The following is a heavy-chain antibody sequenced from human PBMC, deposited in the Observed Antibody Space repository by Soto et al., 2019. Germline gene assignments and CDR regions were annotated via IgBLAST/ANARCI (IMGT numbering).Heavy chain of an antibody. Sequence: QVQLVESGGGVVQPGRSLRLSCAASGFSISRSAMHWVRQAPGKGLEWVAVIAYDGSNRWYADSAKGRFTISRDNSKNTVYLQMSSLGGEDTAVYYCDRDLQAGTDNVNWFAPWGQGTLVTVSS. V-gene: IGHV3-30*04. CDR2: IAYDGSNR. CDR1: GFSISRSA. CDR3: DRDLQAGTDNVNWFAP. D-gene: IGHD1-1*01. J-gene: IGHJ5*02.